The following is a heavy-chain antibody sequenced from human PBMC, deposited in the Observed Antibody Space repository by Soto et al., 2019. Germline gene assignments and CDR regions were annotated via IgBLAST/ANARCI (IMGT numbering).Heavy chain of an antibody. J-gene: IGHJ6*02. Sequence: GGSLRLSCAASGFTFSSYSMNWVRQAPGKGLEWVSYISSSSSTIYYADSVKGRFTISRDNAKNSLYLQMNSLRDEDTAVYYCARAHDYSNHYYYYGMDVWGQGTTVTVSS. CDR2: ISSSSSTI. CDR3: ARAHDYSNHYYYYGMDV. CDR1: GFTFSSYS. V-gene: IGHV3-48*02. D-gene: IGHD4-4*01.